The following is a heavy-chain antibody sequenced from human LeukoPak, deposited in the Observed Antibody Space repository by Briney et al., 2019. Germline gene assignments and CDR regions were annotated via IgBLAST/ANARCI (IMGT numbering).Heavy chain of an antibody. Sequence: ASVTVSCKASGYTFTGYYMHWVRHAPGQGLEWMGWINPNSGGTNYAQKFQGRVTMTRDTSISTAYMELSRLRSDDTAVYFCARVRHFWSGYSDFDYWGQGNLVTASS. D-gene: IGHD3-3*01. V-gene: IGHV1-2*02. CDR2: INPNSGGT. J-gene: IGHJ4*02. CDR3: ARVRHFWSGYSDFDY. CDR1: GYTFTGYY.